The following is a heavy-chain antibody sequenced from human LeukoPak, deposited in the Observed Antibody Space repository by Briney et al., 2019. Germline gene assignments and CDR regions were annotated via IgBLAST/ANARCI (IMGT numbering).Heavy chain of an antibody. Sequence: PSETLSLTCTVSGVSISSYYWSWIRQPPGKGLEWIGYIYTSGSTNYNPSLKSRVTISVDTSKNQFSLKLSSVTAADTAVYYCAKGVQLELAFDIWGQGTMVTVSS. CDR1: GVSISSYY. V-gene: IGHV4-4*09. CDR2: IYTSGST. CDR3: AKGVQLELAFDI. D-gene: IGHD1-1*01. J-gene: IGHJ3*02.